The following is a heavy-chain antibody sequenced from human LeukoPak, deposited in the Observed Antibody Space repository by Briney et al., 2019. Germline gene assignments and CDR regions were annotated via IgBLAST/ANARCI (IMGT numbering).Heavy chain of an antibody. CDR3: ARSDYYDSSGYYYRRVASFDY. CDR1: GGTFSSYA. V-gene: IGHV1-69*06. Sequence: AASVKVSCKAPGGTFSSYAISWVRQAPGQGLEWMGRIIPIFGTANYAQKFQGRVTITADKSTSTAYMELSSLRSEDTAVYYCARSDYYDSSGYYYRRVASFDYWGQGTLVTVSS. CDR2: IIPIFGTA. D-gene: IGHD3-22*01. J-gene: IGHJ4*02.